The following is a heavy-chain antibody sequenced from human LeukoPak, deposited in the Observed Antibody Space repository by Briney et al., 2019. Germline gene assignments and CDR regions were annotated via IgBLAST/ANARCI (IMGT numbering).Heavy chain of an antibody. CDR3: ARGHMGADAFDI. J-gene: IGHJ3*02. CDR2: ISAYNGNT. D-gene: IGHD1-26*01. Sequence: ASVKVSCKASGYTFTSYGISWVRQAPGQGLEWMEWISAYNGNTNYAQKLQGRVTMTTDTSTSTAYMELSSLRSEDTAVYYCARGHMGADAFDIWGQGTMVTVSS. CDR1: GYTFTSYG. V-gene: IGHV1-18*01.